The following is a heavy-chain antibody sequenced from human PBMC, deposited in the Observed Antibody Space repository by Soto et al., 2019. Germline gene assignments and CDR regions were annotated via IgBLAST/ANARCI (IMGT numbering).Heavy chain of an antibody. D-gene: IGHD3-10*01. J-gene: IGHJ6*02. CDR1: GGSFNNYA. CDR2: IIPNFDTP. V-gene: IGHV1-69*01. Sequence: QVHLVQSGAEVKKPGSSVKVSCKTSGGSFNNYAVSWVRQAPGQGLAWMGGIIPNFDTPNYAQKFQDRVTIIADESTSTVYMELRSLRSNDTAVYYCAVAMVREILIFESSGMHVWGQGKTVIVSS. CDR3: AVAMVREILIFESSGMHV.